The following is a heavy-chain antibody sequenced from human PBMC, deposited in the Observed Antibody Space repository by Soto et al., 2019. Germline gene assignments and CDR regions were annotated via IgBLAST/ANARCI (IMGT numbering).Heavy chain of an antibody. J-gene: IGHJ4*02. D-gene: IGHD5-12*01. Sequence: QVQLQVSAPGLVKPSETLSLTCTVSGDSISAYSWSWVRQPPGKGLEWIGNIHYNGNTKYNPSLNSRVTXSXAXSXXQFSLKLISVTAADTAKYFCAREGELGRWLPPLDCWGQGTLVTVAS. CDR3: AREGELGRWLPPLDC. CDR2: IHYNGNT. CDR1: GDSISAYS. V-gene: IGHV4-59*01.